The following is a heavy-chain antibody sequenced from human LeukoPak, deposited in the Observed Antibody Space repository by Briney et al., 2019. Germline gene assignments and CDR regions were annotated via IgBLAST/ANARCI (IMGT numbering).Heavy chain of an antibody. V-gene: IGHV3-23*01. CDR3: AKVSYYYGSGSSYEDYFDF. CDR2: ISGSGGST. Sequence: PGGSLRLSCAASGFPFTSYAMNWVRQAPGKGLEWVSAISGSGGSTYYADSVKGRFTISRDNSKNTLYLQMNSLRAGDTAVYYCAKVSYYYGSGSSYEDYFDFWGQGTLVAVSS. D-gene: IGHD3-10*01. J-gene: IGHJ4*02. CDR1: GFPFTSYA.